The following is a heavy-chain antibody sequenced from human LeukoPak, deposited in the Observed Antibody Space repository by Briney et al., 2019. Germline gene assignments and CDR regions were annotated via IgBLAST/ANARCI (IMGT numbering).Heavy chain of an antibody. CDR1: GGSISSYY. V-gene: IGHV4-59*01. Sequence: SETLSLTCTVSGGSISSYYWSWIRQPPGKGLEWIGYIYNSGSTNYNPSLKSRVTISVDTSKNQFSLKLRSVTAADKAVYYCAREGGLSGYYTHWGQGTLVTVSS. CDR2: IYNSGST. CDR3: AREGGLSGYYTH. J-gene: IGHJ4*02. D-gene: IGHD3-3*01.